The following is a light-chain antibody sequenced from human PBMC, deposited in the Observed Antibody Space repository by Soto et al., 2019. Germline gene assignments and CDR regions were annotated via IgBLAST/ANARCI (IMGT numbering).Light chain of an antibody. CDR2: DVT. CDR1: SSDVGAYNF. CDR3: SSYTTSSTQV. Sequence: QSALTQPDSVSGSPGQSITISCTGSSSDVGAYNFVSWYQQHPGKAPKLMIYDVTNRPSGVSNRFSGSKSDNTASLTISGLQAEDEADYYCSSYTTSSTQVFGGGTKLTVL. V-gene: IGLV2-14*03. J-gene: IGLJ2*01.